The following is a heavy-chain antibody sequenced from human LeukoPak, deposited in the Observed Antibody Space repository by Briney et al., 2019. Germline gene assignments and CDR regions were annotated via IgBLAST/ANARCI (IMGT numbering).Heavy chain of an antibody. CDR3: ARDCCDYRSWFDP. CDR2: ISHSGTT. V-gene: IGHV4-39*07. J-gene: IGHJ5*02. D-gene: IGHD4-11*01. Sequence: PSETLSLICTVSGGSISTISSSSHFWWAWIRQPPGKGLEWIGSISHSGTTYYHPSLESRVTISVDTSNNQFSLEVTSVTAADTAVYYCARDCCDYRSWFDPWGQGSLVTVSS. CDR1: GGSISTISSSSHF.